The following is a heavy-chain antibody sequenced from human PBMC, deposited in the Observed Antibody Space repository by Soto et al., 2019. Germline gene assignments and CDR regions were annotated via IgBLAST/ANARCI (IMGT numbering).Heavy chain of an antibody. Sequence: EVQLLESGGGLVQPGGSLRLSCAASGFTFSDYAMNWVRQAPGKGLEWVPTISGSDTSTYYVDSVKGRFTISGDDSKNTLYLQMNSLRAEDTAVYYCVKVGWDTMTTVTKGYFQHWGQGTLVTVSS. V-gene: IGHV3-23*01. CDR2: ISGSDTST. J-gene: IGHJ1*01. CDR3: VKVGWDTMTTVTKGYFQH. CDR1: GFTFSDYA. D-gene: IGHD4-17*01.